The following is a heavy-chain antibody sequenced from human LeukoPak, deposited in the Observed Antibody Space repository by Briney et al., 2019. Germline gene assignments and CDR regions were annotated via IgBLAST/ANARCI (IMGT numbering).Heavy chain of an antibody. CDR1: GGSISSSSYY. CDR2: IYYSGST. J-gene: IGHJ3*02. D-gene: IGHD3-22*01. CDR3: ARGEINYYDSSGRPLDAFDI. V-gene: IGHV4-39*01. Sequence: SETLSLTCTVSGGSISSSSYYWGWIRQPPGKGLEWIGSIYYSGSTYYNPSLKSRVTISVDTSKNQFSLKLSSVTAADTAVYYCARGEINYYDSSGRPLDAFDIWGQGTMVTVSS.